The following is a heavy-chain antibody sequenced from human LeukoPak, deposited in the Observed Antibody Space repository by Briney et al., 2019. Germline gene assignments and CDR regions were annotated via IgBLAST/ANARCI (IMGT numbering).Heavy chain of an antibody. D-gene: IGHD3-10*01. CDR1: GGTFSSYA. V-gene: IGHV1-69*06. J-gene: IGHJ6*04. CDR3: VRSIAYYYYGMDV. CDR2: IIPIFGAA. Sequence: SVKVSCKASGGTFSSYAISWVQQAPGQGLEWMGGIIPIFGAANYAQKFQGRVTITADKSTSTAYMELSSLRSEDTAVYYCVRSIAYYYYGMDVWGKGTTVTVSS.